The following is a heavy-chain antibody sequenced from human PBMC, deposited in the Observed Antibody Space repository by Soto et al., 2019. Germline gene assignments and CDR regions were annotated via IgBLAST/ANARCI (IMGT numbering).Heavy chain of an antibody. CDR3: ARDWGGSVYYPTFDY. CDR1: GYTFTSYG. CDR2: ISAYNGNT. Sequence: QVQLVQSGAEVKKPGASVKVSCKASGYTFTSYGISWVRQAPGQGLEWMGWISAYNGNTNYAQKLQGRVTMTTDTATSTDYMELRSLRSDDTAVDYCARDWGGSVYYPTFDYWGQGTLVTVSS. V-gene: IGHV1-18*01. D-gene: IGHD3-22*01. J-gene: IGHJ4*02.